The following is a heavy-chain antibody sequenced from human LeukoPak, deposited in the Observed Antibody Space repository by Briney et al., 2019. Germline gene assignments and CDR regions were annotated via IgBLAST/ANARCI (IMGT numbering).Heavy chain of an antibody. V-gene: IGHV1-2*02. CDR3: ARGSSRYCSSTSCYWIDY. CDR1: GYTFTGYY. CDR2: INPNSGGT. J-gene: IGHJ4*02. Sequence: ASVKVSCKASGYTFTGYYMHWVRQPPGQGLEWMGLINPNSGGTNYAQKFQGRVTMTRDTFISTAYMELSRLRSDDTAVYYCARGSSRYCSSTSCYWIDYWGQGTLVTVSS. D-gene: IGHD2-2*01.